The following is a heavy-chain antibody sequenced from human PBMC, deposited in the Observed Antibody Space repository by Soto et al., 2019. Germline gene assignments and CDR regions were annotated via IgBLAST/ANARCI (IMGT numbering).Heavy chain of an antibody. CDR1: GFTFSNYA. Sequence: EVQLLESGGGLVQPGESLRLSCAASGFTFSNYAMSWVRQAPGKGPEWVAGIAANGGAAYLADSVKGRFTISRDNSKNTLSLQMHSLRPDDTALYYCGKDPNGDSVGSFDICGQGTMVTVSS. CDR2: IAANGGAA. J-gene: IGHJ3*02. V-gene: IGHV3-23*01. D-gene: IGHD4-17*01. CDR3: GKDPNGDSVGSFDI.